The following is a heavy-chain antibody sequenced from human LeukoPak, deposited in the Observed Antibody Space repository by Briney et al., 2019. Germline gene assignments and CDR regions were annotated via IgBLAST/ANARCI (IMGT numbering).Heavy chain of an antibody. Sequence: SVKVSCKASGGTFSSYAISWVRQAPGQGLEWMGGIIPIFGTANYAQKFQGRVMITTDESTSTAYMELSSLRSEDTAVYYCASHPAAIFSRQTYYYYMDVWGEGTTVTVSS. V-gene: IGHV1-69*05. CDR1: GGTFSSYA. CDR3: ASHPAAIFSRQTYYYYMDV. J-gene: IGHJ6*03. D-gene: IGHD2-2*02. CDR2: IIPIFGTA.